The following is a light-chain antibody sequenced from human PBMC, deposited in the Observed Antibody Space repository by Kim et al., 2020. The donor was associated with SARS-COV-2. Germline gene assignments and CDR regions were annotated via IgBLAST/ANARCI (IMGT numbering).Light chain of an antibody. CDR3: SSYTSSGTWV. Sequence: QSVTMSCTRTSSAIGSDNRVSWYQQPPGTAPKLFVYEVTNRPSGVPDRFSGSKSGRTASLTISGLQAEDEGEYFCSSYTSSGTWVFGGGTKLTVL. V-gene: IGLV2-18*02. CDR1: SSAIGSDNR. J-gene: IGLJ3*02. CDR2: EVT.